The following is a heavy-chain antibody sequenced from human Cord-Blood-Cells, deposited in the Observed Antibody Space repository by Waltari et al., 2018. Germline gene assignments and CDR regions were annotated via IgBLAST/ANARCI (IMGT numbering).Heavy chain of an antibody. J-gene: IGHJ4*02. Sequence: QVQLQESGPGLVKPSETLSLTCTVSGGSISSHYWSWIRQPPGKGLEWIGYIYYSGSTNHNPSRTSRGTISVDTSKDQFSLKLSSVTAADTAVYYCARSDFWSGYYDYWGQGTLVTVSS. CDR3: ARSDFWSGYYDY. CDR2: IYYSGST. V-gene: IGHV4-59*11. D-gene: IGHD3-3*01. CDR1: GGSISSHY.